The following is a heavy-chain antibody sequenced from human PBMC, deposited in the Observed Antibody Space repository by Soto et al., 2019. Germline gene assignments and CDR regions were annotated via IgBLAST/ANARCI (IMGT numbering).Heavy chain of an antibody. V-gene: IGHV4-34*01. CDR3: ARGGSSDWQVAFDF. D-gene: IGHD6-19*01. J-gene: IGHJ3*01. Sequence: SETLSLTCAVYGGSFSCYFWNWIRQSPGKGLEWIGKVNHNGRNNYNPSLKSRVTISLDMSKNQISLKLTSVTAADTAVYYCARGGSSDWQVAFDFWGQGTMVTVSS. CDR1: GGSFSCYF. CDR2: VNHNGRN.